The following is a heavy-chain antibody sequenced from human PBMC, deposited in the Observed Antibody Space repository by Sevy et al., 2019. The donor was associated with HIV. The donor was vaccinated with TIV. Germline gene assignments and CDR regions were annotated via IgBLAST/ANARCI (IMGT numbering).Heavy chain of an antibody. CDR3: AREAGDYYGSGSYQFDY. D-gene: IGHD3-10*01. J-gene: IGHJ4*02. Sequence: ASVKVSCKASGYTFTSYGISWVRQAPGQGLEWMGWISAYNGNTNDAQKLQGRVTMTTDTSTSTAYMELRSLRSDDTAVYYCAREAGDYYGSGSYQFDYWGQGTLVTVSS. V-gene: IGHV1-18*01. CDR1: GYTFTSYG. CDR2: ISAYNGNT.